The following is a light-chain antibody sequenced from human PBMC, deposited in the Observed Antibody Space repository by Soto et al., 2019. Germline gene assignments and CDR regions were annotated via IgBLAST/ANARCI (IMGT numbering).Light chain of an antibody. Sequence: QSALTQPASVSGSPGQSITISCTGTSSDGGGDNYVSWYQQHPGQAPKLMIYDVSNRPSGVSNRFSGSKSGNTASLTISGLQAEDEAEYYCSSYTSSSTLPYVFGTGTKVTVL. CDR2: DVS. V-gene: IGLV2-14*01. J-gene: IGLJ1*01. CDR1: SSDGGGDNY. CDR3: SSYTSSSTLPYV.